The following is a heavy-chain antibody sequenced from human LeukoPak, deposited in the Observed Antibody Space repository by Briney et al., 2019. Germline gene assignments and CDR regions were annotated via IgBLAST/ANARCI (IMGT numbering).Heavy chain of an antibody. CDR2: MNPNSGNT. CDR3: ARGRAIVVVPAAIRYGSGSYDY. Sequence: ASVKVSCKASGYTFTSYDINWVRQATGQGLEWMGWMNPNSGNTGYAQKFQGGVTMTRNTSISTAYMELSSLRSEDTAVYYCARGRAIVVVPAAIRYGSGSYDYWGQGTLVTVSS. J-gene: IGHJ4*02. D-gene: IGHD2-2*02. V-gene: IGHV1-8*01. CDR1: GYTFTSYD.